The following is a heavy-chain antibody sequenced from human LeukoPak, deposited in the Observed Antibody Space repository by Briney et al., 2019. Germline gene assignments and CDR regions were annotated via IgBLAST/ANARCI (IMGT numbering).Heavy chain of an antibody. CDR3: ARAAMVPRYYYYYYMDV. J-gene: IGHJ6*03. Sequence: PSETLSLTCAVYGGSFSGYYWSWIRQPPGKGLEWIGEINHSGSTNYNPSLKSRVTISVDTSKNQFSLKLSSVTAADTAVYYCARAAMVPRYYYYYYMDVWGKGTTVTVSS. V-gene: IGHV4-34*01. CDR1: GGSFSGYY. D-gene: IGHD5-18*01. CDR2: INHSGST.